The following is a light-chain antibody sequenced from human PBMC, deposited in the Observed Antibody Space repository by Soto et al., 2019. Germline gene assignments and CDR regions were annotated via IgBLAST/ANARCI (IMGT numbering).Light chain of an antibody. V-gene: IGKV3-15*01. CDR1: QSVNSN. Sequence: EIVMTQSPATLSVSPGERATLSCRASQSVNSNLAWYQQKPGQAPRLVIYGASTRATGIPARFSGSGSGTEFALTISSLQSEDFAVYYCQQYNNWPITFGQGTRLEIK. CDR2: GAS. J-gene: IGKJ5*01. CDR3: QQYNNWPIT.